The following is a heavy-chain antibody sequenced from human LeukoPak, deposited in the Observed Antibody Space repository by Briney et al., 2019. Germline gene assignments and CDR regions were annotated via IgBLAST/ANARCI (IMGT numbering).Heavy chain of an antibody. D-gene: IGHD4-17*01. CDR2: IYHSGGT. Sequence: PLETLSLTCTVSGYSISSGYYWGWIRQPPGKRREWIGSIYHSGGTSYNPTLKSRVTISVDTSRNQFSLRLTSVTAADTAVYYCASTITVTTDYWGQGTLVTVSS. CDR1: GYSISSGYY. CDR3: ASTITVTTDY. V-gene: IGHV4-38-2*02. J-gene: IGHJ4*02.